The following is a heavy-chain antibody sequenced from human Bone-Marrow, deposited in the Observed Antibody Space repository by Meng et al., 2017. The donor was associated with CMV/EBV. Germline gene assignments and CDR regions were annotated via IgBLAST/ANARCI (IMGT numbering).Heavy chain of an antibody. CDR2: ISGSGGST. J-gene: IGHJ4*02. CDR3: AKHNGGAVPAAIGY. CDR1: GQSFSSGYY. D-gene: IGHD2-2*01. Sequence: GGSLRLSCTVSGQSFSSGYYWGWIRQPPGKGLEWVSAISGSGGSTYYADSVKGRFTISRDNSKNTLYLQMNSLRAEDTAVYYCAKHNGGAVPAAIGYWGQGTLVTSPQ. V-gene: IGHV3-23*01.